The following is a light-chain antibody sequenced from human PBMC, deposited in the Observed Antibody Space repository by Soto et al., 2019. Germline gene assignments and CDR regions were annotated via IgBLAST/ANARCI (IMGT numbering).Light chain of an antibody. Sequence: DIQMTQSPSSLSASVGYRVTITCRASQSISSYLNWYQQKPGKAPKLLIYAASSLQSGVPSRFSGSGSGTDFTLTISSLLPEDFATYYCQQSYSTPLTFGGGTKVEIK. J-gene: IGKJ4*01. CDR3: QQSYSTPLT. CDR2: AAS. V-gene: IGKV1-39*01. CDR1: QSISSY.